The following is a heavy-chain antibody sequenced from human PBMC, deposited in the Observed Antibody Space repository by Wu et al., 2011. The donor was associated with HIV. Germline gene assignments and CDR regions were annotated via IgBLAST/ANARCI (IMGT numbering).Heavy chain of an antibody. CDR3: AREGNYYYMDV. D-gene: IGHD6-13*01. CDR1: GYTFSSYY. Sequence: QVQLVRFGAEVQKPGASVKVSCKASGYTFSSYYMHWVRQAPGQGLEWMGIINPSNGATTYTQKFQGRVSMTRDSSTSTVYMELSSLRSDDTAVYYCAREGNYYYMDVWGKGTTVSVS. CDR2: INPSNGAT. V-gene: IGHV1-46*01. J-gene: IGHJ6*03.